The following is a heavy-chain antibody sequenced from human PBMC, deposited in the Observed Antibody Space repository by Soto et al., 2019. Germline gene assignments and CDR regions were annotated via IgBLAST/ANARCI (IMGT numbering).Heavy chain of an antibody. V-gene: IGHV1-69*06. CDR3: ARGVGFAGYCSGGSCESPYYCYYGMDV. D-gene: IGHD2-15*01. CDR1: GGTFSSYA. Sequence: SVKVSCKASGGTFSSYAISWVRQAPGQGLEWMGGIIPIFGTANYAQKFQGRVTITADKSTSTAYMELSSLRSEDTAVYYCARGVGFAGYCSGGSCESPYYCYYGMDVWGQGTTVTVSS. J-gene: IGHJ6*02. CDR2: IIPIFGTA.